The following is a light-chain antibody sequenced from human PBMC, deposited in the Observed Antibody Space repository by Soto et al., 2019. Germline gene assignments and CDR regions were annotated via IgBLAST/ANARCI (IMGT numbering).Light chain of an antibody. V-gene: IGLV2-8*01. CDR1: SSDVGGCKF. J-gene: IGLJ1*01. Sequence: QSVLTQPPSASGSPGQSVTISCTGTSSDVGGCKFVSWYQQYPGKAPKLIIYEVSTRPSGVPDRFSGFKSGNTASLTVSGLQDEDEADYYCSSCAGSNNPYVFGTGTKLTVL. CDR3: SSCAGSNNPYV. CDR2: EVS.